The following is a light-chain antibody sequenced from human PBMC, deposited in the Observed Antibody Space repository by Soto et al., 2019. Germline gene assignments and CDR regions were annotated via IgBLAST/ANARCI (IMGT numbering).Light chain of an antibody. CDR3: QQYGSAPI. CDR2: GAS. J-gene: IGKJ4*01. V-gene: IGKV3-20*01. CDR1: QSVNSNF. Sequence: SVLTQSPGTLSLSPGERATLSCRASQSVNSNFLAWYQQKPGQAPRLLMYGASTRATGIPDRFTGSGSGTDFTLAISRLEPEDFAVYICQQYGSAPIFGGGTKVDIK.